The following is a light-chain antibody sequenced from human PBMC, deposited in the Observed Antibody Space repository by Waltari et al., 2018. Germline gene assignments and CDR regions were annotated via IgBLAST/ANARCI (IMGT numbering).Light chain of an antibody. CDR3: SSFAGSSQML. J-gene: IGLJ2*01. CDR1: SSDFGAFDS. Sequence: QSALTQPPSASGSPGQSVTISCTGPSSDFGAFDSVSWYQQHPGKVPRLMIYEVSKRPSGVPDRFSGSKSGNTASLTVSGLQVEDEADYYCSSFAGSSQMLFGGGTKLTVL. V-gene: IGLV2-8*01. CDR2: EVS.